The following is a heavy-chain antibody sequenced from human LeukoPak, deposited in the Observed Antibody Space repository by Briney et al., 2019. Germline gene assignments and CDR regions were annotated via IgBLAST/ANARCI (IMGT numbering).Heavy chain of an antibody. CDR1: GFSFSSTW. CDR2: IKSKTDGGTT. Sequence: NPGGSLRLSCAASGFSFSSTWMSWVRQAPGKGLEWVGRIKSKTDGGTTDYAAPVKGRFTISRDDSKNTLYLQMNSLKTEDTAVYYCTTAAGDGYNYSDFDYWGQGTLVTVSS. J-gene: IGHJ4*02. CDR3: TTAAGDGYNYSDFDY. V-gene: IGHV3-15*01. D-gene: IGHD5-24*01.